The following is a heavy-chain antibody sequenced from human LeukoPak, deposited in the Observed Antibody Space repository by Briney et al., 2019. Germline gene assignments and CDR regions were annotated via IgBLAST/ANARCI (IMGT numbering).Heavy chain of an antibody. CDR1: GFTFSSYG. CDR3: ARAVDSTGIIVDY. D-gene: IGHD3-22*01. CDR2: IRYDGSNK. J-gene: IGHJ4*02. Sequence: GGSLRLSCAASGFTFSSYGMHWVRQAPGKGLEWVAFIRYDGSNKYYADSVKGRFTISRDNAKNSLYLQMNILRAEDTALYYCARAVDSTGIIVDYWGQGTLVTVSS. V-gene: IGHV3-30*02.